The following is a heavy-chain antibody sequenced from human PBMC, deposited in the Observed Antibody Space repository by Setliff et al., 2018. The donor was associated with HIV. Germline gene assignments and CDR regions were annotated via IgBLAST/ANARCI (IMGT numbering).Heavy chain of an antibody. V-gene: IGHV3-74*01. CDR1: GFTFSNYW. J-gene: IGHJ6*03. CDR3: ARAVTDYYYYYYMDV. Sequence: GESLKISCAASGFTFSNYWMHWVRQAPGKGLVWVSRIDSDGSSTNYADSVKGRFTISRDNAKNTLYLQMNSLRAEDTAVYYCARAVTDYYYYYYMDVWGKGTTVTVSS. CDR2: IDSDGSST. D-gene: IGHD2-21*02.